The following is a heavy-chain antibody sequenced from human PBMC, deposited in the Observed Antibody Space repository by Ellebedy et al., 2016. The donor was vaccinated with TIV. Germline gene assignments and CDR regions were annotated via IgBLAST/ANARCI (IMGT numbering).Heavy chain of an antibody. CDR2: ISSDGGST. CDR3: STSRIAAVFRGRAADS. D-gene: IGHD6-13*01. J-gene: IGHJ4*02. CDR1: GFTFSTYW. Sequence: GESLKISCAASGFTFSTYWIHLVRQDPGKGLVWVSCISSDGGSTRYADSVKGRFTLSRDNANNPLFLQMNSLRAEDTAVSYCSTSRIAAVFRGRAADSWGQGTLVTVSS. V-gene: IGHV3-74*01.